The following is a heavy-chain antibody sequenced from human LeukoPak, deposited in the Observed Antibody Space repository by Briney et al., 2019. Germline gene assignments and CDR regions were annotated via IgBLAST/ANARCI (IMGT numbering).Heavy chain of an antibody. CDR1: GYTFTSYA. V-gene: IGHV7-4-1*02. CDR3: ARETLIAVAGRYLKPPHGLNWFDP. Sequence: GASVKVSCKASGYTFTSYAMNWVRQAPGQGLEWMGWINTNTGNPTYAQGFTGRFVFSLDTSVSTAYLQISSLKAEDTAVYYCARETLIAVAGRYLKPPHGLNWFDPWGQGTLVTVSS. CDR2: INTNTGNP. D-gene: IGHD6-19*01. J-gene: IGHJ5*02.